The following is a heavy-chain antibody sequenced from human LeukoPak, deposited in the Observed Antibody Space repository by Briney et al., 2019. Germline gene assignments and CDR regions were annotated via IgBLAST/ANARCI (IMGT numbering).Heavy chain of an antibody. CDR1: VVTSTVDA. J-gene: IGHJ4*02. CDR2: IIGSGAST. V-gene: IGHV3-23*01. CDR3: AQERGGWLQNPLLDY. D-gene: IGHD5-12*01. Sequence: RGSLRLSCAPSVVTSTVDAMSSVREAPRKGRGGVAAIIGSGASTYYTDSLKGRFTLSRDNPKHTVYLQMNSLTAEDRGVYYCAQERGGWLQNPLLDYWGQGPLVTVSS.